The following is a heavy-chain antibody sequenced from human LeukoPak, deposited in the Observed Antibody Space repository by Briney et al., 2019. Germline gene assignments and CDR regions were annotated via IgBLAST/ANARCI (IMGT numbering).Heavy chain of an antibody. D-gene: IGHD6-6*01. CDR2: INWNGGST. Sequence: GGSLRLSCAASGFTFDDYGMSWVRQAPGKGLEWVSGINWNGGSTGYADSVKGRFTISRDNAKNTLYLQMNSLRAEDTAVYYCAKEGQKFVYYFDYWGQGTLVTVSS. CDR1: GFTFDDYG. J-gene: IGHJ4*02. V-gene: IGHV3-20*04. CDR3: AKEGQKFVYYFDY.